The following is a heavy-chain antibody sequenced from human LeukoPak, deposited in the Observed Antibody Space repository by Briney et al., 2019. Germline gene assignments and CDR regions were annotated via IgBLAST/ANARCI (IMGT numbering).Heavy chain of an antibody. CDR3: ARDGGELWPLDE. V-gene: IGHV3-7*01. J-gene: IGHJ4*02. CDR2: IKPDGSET. D-gene: IGHD3-10*01. CDR1: GFPFKGYW. Sequence: GGSLRLSCVASGFPFKGYWMTWVRQSPGKGLDWVANIKPDGSETNYLDSVKGRFTISRDNARDSLFLEMNNLRVDGTAVYYCARDGGELWPLDEWGQGILVTVSS.